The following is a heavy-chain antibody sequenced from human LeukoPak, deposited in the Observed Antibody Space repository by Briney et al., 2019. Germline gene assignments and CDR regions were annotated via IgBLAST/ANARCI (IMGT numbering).Heavy chain of an antibody. CDR2: IYYSGST. V-gene: IGHV4-59*01. CDR1: GGSISSYY. Sequence: PSETLSLTCTVSGGSISSYYWSWIRQPPGKGVEWVGYIYYSGSTNYNPSLKRRVTISVDTSKNQFSLKLSSVTAADTAVYYCARGQALYYDILTGYPLFDYWGQGTLVTVSS. D-gene: IGHD3-9*01. CDR3: ARGQALYYDILTGYPLFDY. J-gene: IGHJ4*02.